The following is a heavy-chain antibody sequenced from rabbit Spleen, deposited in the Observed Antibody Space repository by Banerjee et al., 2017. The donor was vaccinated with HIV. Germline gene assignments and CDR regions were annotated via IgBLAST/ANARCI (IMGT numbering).Heavy chain of an antibody. V-gene: IGHV1S17*01. CDR3: ARDGTSGGLQFEL. CDR1: GFSLSSYN. Sequence: QEQVKETGGGLVQPGGSLTLSCTASGFSLSSYNMAWVRQAPGKGLEYIGWIGAGGKTYYANWVNGRFTISKTSTTVDLKMTSLTAADTATYFCARDGTSGGLQFELWGPGTLVTVS. J-gene: IGHJ4*01. D-gene: IGHD1-1*01. CDR2: IGAGGKT.